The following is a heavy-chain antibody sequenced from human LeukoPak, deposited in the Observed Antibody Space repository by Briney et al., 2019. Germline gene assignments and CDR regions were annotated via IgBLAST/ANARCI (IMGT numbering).Heavy chain of an antibody. Sequence: ASVKVSCMVSGYTLTELSMHWVRQAPGKGLEWMGGFDPEDGETIYAQKFQGRVTMTEDTSTDTAYMELSSLRSEDTAVYYCATGVGLLDGYYFDYWGQGTLVTVSS. CDR2: FDPEDGET. CDR3: ATGVGLLDGYYFDY. D-gene: IGHD3/OR15-3a*01. CDR1: GYTLTELS. J-gene: IGHJ4*02. V-gene: IGHV1-24*01.